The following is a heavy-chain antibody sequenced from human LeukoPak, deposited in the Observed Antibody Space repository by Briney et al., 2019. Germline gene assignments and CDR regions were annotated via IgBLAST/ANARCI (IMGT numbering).Heavy chain of an antibody. CDR3: ARDRVDFWSGYPYYYYGMDV. CDR1: GFTFSNFW. V-gene: IGHV3-7*01. D-gene: IGHD3-3*01. J-gene: IGHJ6*02. CDR2: IKQDETEK. Sequence: PGESLRLSCTASGFTFSNFWMGWVRQAPGKGLEWVANIKQDETEKFYLGSVKGRFTISRDNAKNSLYLQMNSLRAEDTAVYYCARDRVDFWSGYPYYYYGMDVWGQGTTVTVSS.